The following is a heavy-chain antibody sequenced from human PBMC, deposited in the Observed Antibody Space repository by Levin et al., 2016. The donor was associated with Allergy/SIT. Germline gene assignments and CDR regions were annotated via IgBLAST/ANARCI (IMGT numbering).Heavy chain of an antibody. V-gene: IGHV3-48*03. CDR3: ARTGSSGGSYTQGDY. CDR1: GFTFSSYD. CDR2: ISSSGSAI. J-gene: IGHJ4*02. D-gene: IGHD1-26*01. Sequence: GESLKISCAASGFTFSSYDMNWVRQAPGKGLEWLSFISSSGSAIYYADSVKGRFTISRDNGKNSLSLQMNTLRAEDTAVYYCARTGSSGGSYTQGDYWGQGTWSPSPQ.